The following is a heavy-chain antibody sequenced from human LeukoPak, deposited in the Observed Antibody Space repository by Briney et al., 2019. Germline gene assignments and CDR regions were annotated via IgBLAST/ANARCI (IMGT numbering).Heavy chain of an antibody. J-gene: IGHJ6*03. V-gene: IGHV4-4*09. CDR2: IQTSGTT. D-gene: IGHD6-19*01. Sequence: SETLSLTCTVSGDSISGYSWSWIRQSPEKGLEWIGLIQTSGTTKYNPSLKGRVSISVDTSKTQVSLKVSSVTAADTAVYYCARQVTSKAVRPNIYQFMDVWGKGTTVTVSS. CDR3: ARQVTSKAVRPNIYQFMDV. CDR1: GDSISGYS.